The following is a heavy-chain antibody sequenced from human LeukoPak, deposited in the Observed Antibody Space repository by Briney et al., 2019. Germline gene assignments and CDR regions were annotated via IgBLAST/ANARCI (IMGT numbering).Heavy chain of an antibody. Sequence: GASVKVSCKASGVTLITHIISWVRQAPGQGLEWMGRIIPMLSITNYAQKFQGRVTITADKSTNTAYMELTSLTSEDTAVYFCARHSSRGHYYDFDSWGQGTLVTVFS. V-gene: IGHV1-69*02. D-gene: IGHD3-22*01. J-gene: IGHJ4*02. CDR2: IIPMLSIT. CDR3: ARHSSRGHYYDFDS. CDR1: GVTLITHI.